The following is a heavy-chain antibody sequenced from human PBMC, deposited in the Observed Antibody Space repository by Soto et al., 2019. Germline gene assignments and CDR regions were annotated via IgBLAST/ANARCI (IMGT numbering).Heavy chain of an antibody. CDR1: GDTFSTYA. CDR3: ARIKKSGYPRDDAFDI. J-gene: IGHJ3*02. D-gene: IGHD3-22*01. Sequence: QVQLVQSGAEVKKPGSSVKVSCKASGDTFSTYAITWVRQAPGQGLEWMGRIMTIFGTANYAQKLQGRVTFTADESTNTAYMELSILRFEDTALSYCARIKKSGYPRDDAFDIWGHGTMVPVSS. CDR2: IMTIFGTA. V-gene: IGHV1-69*18.